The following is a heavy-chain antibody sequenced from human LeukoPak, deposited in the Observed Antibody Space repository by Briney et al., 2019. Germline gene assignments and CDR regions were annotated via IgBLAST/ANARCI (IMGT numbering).Heavy chain of an antibody. V-gene: IGHV4-39*01. CDR3: ARQGGYYYDSSGYRPYYFDY. CDR1: GGSISSSSYY. J-gene: IGHJ4*02. D-gene: IGHD3-22*01. Sequence: SETLSLTCTVSGGSISSSSYYWGWIRQPPGTGLEWIGSIYYSGSTYYNPSLKSRVTISVDTSKNQFSLKLSSVTAADTAVYYCARQGGYYYDSSGYRPYYFDYWGQGTLVTVSS. CDR2: IYYSGST.